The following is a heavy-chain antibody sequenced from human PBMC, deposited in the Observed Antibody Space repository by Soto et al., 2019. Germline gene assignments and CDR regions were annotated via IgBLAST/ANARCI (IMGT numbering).Heavy chain of an antibody. J-gene: IGHJ4*02. CDR3: AAMRVGYCSSTSCNHFDY. CDR2: IVVGSGNT. D-gene: IGHD2-2*01. CDR1: GFTFTSSA. Sequence: ASVKVSCKASGFTFTSSAVQWVRQARGQRLEWIGWIVVGSGNTNYAQKFQERVTITRDMSTSTAYMELSSLRSEDTAVYYCAAMRVGYCSSTSCNHFDYWGQGTLVTVSS. V-gene: IGHV1-58*01.